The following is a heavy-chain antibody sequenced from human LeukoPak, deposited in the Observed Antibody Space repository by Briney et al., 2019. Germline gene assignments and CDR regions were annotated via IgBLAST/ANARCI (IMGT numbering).Heavy chain of an antibody. J-gene: IGHJ5*02. Sequence: PSETLSLTCAVYGGSFSGYYWSWIRQPPGKGLEWIGEINHSGSTNYNPSLKSRVTISVDTSKNQFSLKLSSVTAADTAVYYCASVKGRRSYYFNWFDPWGQGTLVTVSS. V-gene: IGHV4-34*01. CDR1: GGSFSGYY. D-gene: IGHD3-10*01. CDR3: ASVKGRRSYYFNWFDP. CDR2: INHSGST.